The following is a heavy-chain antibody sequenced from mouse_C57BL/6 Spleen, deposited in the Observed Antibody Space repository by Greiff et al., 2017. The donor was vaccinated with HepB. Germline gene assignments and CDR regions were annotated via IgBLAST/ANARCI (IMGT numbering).Heavy chain of an antibody. D-gene: IGHD1-1*01. CDR2: IYPGDGDT. CDR3: AREGTPVVTKDDY. Sequence: VQLQQSGPELVKPGASVKISCKASGYAFSSSWMNWVKQRPGKGLEWIGRIYPGDGDTNYNGKFKGKATLTADKSSSTAYMQLSSLTSEDSAVYFCAREGTPVVTKDDYWGQGTTLTVSS. J-gene: IGHJ2*01. V-gene: IGHV1-82*01. CDR1: GYAFSSSW.